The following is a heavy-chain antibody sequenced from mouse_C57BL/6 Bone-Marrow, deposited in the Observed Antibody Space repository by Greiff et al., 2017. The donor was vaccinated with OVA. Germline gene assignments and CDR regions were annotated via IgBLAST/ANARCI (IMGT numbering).Heavy chain of an antibody. J-gene: IGHJ4*01. Sequence: EVQLQESGGGLVQPGGSMKLSCAASGFTFSDAWMDWVRQSPEKGLEWVAEIRNKANNHATYYAESVKGRFTISRDDSKSSVYLQMNSLRAEDTGIYYCTSTVVAPSAMDYWGQGTSVTVSS. CDR1: GFTFSDAW. V-gene: IGHV6-6*01. CDR3: TSTVVAPSAMDY. CDR2: IRNKANNHAT. D-gene: IGHD1-1*01.